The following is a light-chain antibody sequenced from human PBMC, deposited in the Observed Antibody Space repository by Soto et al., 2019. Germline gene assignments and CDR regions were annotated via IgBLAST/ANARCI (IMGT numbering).Light chain of an antibody. Sequence: DIQMTQSPSTLSASVGDRVTITCRASQSISPRLAWYQQKPGKAPKVLIYKASILESGVPSRFSGSGSVAEFTLTIRSLQPDDFATYYCQQYKTYSRTFGQGTKVEIK. J-gene: IGKJ1*01. CDR2: KAS. CDR1: QSISPR. V-gene: IGKV1-5*03. CDR3: QQYKTYSRT.